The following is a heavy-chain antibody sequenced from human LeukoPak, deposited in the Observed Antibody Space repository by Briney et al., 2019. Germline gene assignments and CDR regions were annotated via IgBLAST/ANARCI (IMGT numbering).Heavy chain of an antibody. V-gene: IGHV3-30*18. J-gene: IGHJ4*02. CDR1: GFTFSSYS. CDR2: MSYDGANK. D-gene: IGHD4-17*01. Sequence: GGSLRLSCVASGFTFSSYSMQWVRQTPGRGLEWVAIMSYDGANKYYGEFVKGRFTICRDNSQNTVYLQMNSLKADATAVYYCAKGGTSVTRYVDHWGQGTLVTVSS. CDR3: AKGGTSVTRYVDH.